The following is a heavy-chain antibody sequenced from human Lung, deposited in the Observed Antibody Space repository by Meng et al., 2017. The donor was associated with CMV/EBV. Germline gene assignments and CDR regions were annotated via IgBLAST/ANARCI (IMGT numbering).Heavy chain of an antibody. V-gene: IGHV4-30-4*08. CDR3: ARAYCGGDCYSNGFDP. D-gene: IGHD2-21*01. Sequence: SCTVSGGSISSGDYYWSWIRQPPGKGLEWIGYIYYSGSTYYNPSLKSRVTISVDTSKNQFSLKLSSVTAADTAVYYCARAYCGGDCYSNGFDPWGQGTLVTVSS. CDR1: GGSISSGDYY. CDR2: IYYSGST. J-gene: IGHJ5*02.